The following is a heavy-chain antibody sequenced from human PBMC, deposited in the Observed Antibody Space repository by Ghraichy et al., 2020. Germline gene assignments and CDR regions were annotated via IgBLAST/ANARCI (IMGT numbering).Heavy chain of an antibody. CDR1: GGSITSDNYS. D-gene: IGHD6-13*01. J-gene: IGHJ4*02. Sequence: SQTLSLTCAVSGGSITSDNYSWSWIRQPPGKALEWIGYIYHTGTTYYNPSLKSRVTISVDRSKNQFSLKVNSVTAADTAVYYCARRAAGGTSYFDYWGQGILVTVSS. V-gene: IGHV4-30-2*01. CDR3: ARRAAGGTSYFDY. CDR2: IYHTGTT.